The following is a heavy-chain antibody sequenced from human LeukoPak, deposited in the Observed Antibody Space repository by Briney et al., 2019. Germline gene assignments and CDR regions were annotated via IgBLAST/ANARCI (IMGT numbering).Heavy chain of an antibody. V-gene: IGHV1-2*02. CDR2: INPNSGGT. Sequence: ASVKVSCKASGYTFTGYYMHWVRQAPGQGLEWMGWINPNSGGTNHAQKFQGRVTMTRDTSISTAYMELSRLRSDDTAVYYCARAGAARTRGGFDYWGQGTLVTVPS. J-gene: IGHJ4*02. D-gene: IGHD6-6*01. CDR3: ARAGAARTRGGFDY. CDR1: GYTFTGYY.